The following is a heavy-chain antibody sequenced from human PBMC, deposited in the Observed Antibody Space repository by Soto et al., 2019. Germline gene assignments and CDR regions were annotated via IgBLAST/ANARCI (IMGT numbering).Heavy chain of an antibody. CDR1: GGSVSSDH. CDR3: ARVPSGGWYGMDV. Sequence: SVTLSLTCTVSGGSVSSDHWSWIRQPPGKGLEWIGYLYYDGSTNYNPSLKSRVTISVDTSKNQFSLKLSSVTAADTAVYYCARVPSGGWYGMDVWGRGTTVPSP. J-gene: IGHJ6*02. D-gene: IGHD2-15*01. V-gene: IGHV4-59*02. CDR2: LYYDGST.